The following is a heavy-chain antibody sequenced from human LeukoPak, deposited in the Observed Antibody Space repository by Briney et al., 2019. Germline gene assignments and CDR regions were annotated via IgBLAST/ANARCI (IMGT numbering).Heavy chain of an antibody. J-gene: IGHJ4*02. D-gene: IGHD3-3*01. CDR1: GFTFSNYW. CDR3: VRSMSGRNDR. Sequence: PGGSLRLSCVGSGFTFSNYWMDWVRQVPGEGLVWVSRINVEGSRTDYADSVRGRFTISRDNVKNTLYLQMNSLTAEDTAVYYCVRSMSGRNDRCGQGTLVTVSS. V-gene: IGHV3-74*01. CDR2: INVEGSRT.